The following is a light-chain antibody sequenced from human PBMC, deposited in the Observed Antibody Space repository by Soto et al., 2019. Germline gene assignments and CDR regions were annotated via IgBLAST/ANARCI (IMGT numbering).Light chain of an antibody. V-gene: IGKV3-15*01. Sequence: EIVMTQSPATLSVSPGERATLSCRASQSVSSRLAWYQQQPDQAPRLLMYDVSTRATGIPARFSGSGSGTEFSLTISGLQSEDFAVYYCQQYNNWPPWTFGQGTKVEIK. CDR1: QSVSSR. CDR3: QQYNNWPPWT. J-gene: IGKJ1*01. CDR2: DVS.